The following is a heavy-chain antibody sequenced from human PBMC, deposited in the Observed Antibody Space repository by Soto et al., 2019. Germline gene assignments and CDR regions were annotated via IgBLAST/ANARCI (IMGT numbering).Heavy chain of an antibody. D-gene: IGHD3-10*01. CDR1: GDTFSFYT. CDR2: VNPIISMS. CDR3: ATSYGSGYRAFDY. V-gene: IGHV1-69*02. J-gene: IGHJ4*02. Sequence: QVQLVQSGAELKKPGSSVKVSCKASGDTFSFYTINWVRQAPGLGLEWMGRVNPIISMSNYAQKFQGRVTMNADKSTSTAYMELRSLRSEDTAFYYCATSYGSGYRAFDYWGQGALVTVSS.